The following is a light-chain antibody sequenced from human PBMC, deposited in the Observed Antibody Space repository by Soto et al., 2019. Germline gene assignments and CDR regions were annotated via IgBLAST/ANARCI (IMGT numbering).Light chain of an antibody. CDR3: ASYAGRDTYV. J-gene: IGLJ1*01. V-gene: IGLV2-8*01. CDR2: EVT. CDR1: SSDVGGYNF. Sequence: YALPQPPSASWSPGQSVTISCTVTSSDVGGYNFVSWFQQYPGKAPKLIIFEVTKRPSEVPDRFSGSKSGNTASLTVSGLRTEDEADYYCASYAGRDTYVFGTGTKVTVL.